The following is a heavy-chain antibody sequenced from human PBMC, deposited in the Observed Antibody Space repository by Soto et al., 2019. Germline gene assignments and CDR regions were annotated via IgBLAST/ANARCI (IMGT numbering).Heavy chain of an antibody. CDR3: ARGGLYSSSWYRWYYYYGMDV. CDR2: MNPNSGNT. J-gene: IGHJ6*02. D-gene: IGHD6-13*01. V-gene: IGHV1-8*01. CDR1: GYTFTSYD. Sequence: ASVKVSCKASGYTFTSYDINWVRQATGQGLEWMGWMNPNSGNTGYAQKFQGRATMTRNTSISTAYMELSSLRSEDTAVYYCARGGLYSSSWYRWYYYYGMDVWGQGTTVTVSS.